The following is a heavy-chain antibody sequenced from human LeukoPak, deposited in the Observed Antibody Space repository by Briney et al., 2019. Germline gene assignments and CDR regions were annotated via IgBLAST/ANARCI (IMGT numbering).Heavy chain of an antibody. D-gene: IGHD5-18*01. Sequence: SETLSLTCTVSGGSISSYYWSWIRQPPGKGLEWIGYIYYSGSTNYNPSLKSRVTIPVDTSKNQFSLKLTSVTAADTAVYYCARTTEGGYTYGYFYYYYMDVWGKGTTVTISS. J-gene: IGHJ6*03. CDR3: ARTTEGGYTYGYFYYYYMDV. V-gene: IGHV4-59*01. CDR2: IYYSGST. CDR1: GGSISSYY.